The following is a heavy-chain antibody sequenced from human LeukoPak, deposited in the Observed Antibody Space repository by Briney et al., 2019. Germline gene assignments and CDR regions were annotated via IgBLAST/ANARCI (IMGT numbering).Heavy chain of an antibody. CDR2: IYYSGST. V-gene: IGHV4-59*12. D-gene: IGHD1-26*01. J-gene: IGHJ3*02. CDR3: AREDPVLELAFDI. Sequence: SETLSLTCTVSGGSISSYYWSWIRQPPGKGLEGIGYIYYSGSTNYNPSLKRRVTIPVDTPKNQFSLKLSSVTAADTAVYYCAREDPVLELAFDIWGQGTMVTVSS. CDR1: GGSISSYY.